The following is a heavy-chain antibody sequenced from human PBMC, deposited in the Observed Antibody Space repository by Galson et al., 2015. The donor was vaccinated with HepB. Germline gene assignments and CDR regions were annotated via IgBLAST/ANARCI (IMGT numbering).Heavy chain of an antibody. CDR3: ARAAMTVVVRGLNAFDI. Sequence: SLRLSCAASGFTLSSFEMSWVRQAPGRGLEWVSYISYSGSAIYYAESVKGRFTISRDNAKNSLYLQMNSLRAEDTAVHYCARAAMTVVVRGLNAFDIWGQGTVVTVSS. J-gene: IGHJ3*02. D-gene: IGHD3-22*01. CDR1: GFTLSSFE. V-gene: IGHV3-48*03. CDR2: ISYSGSAI.